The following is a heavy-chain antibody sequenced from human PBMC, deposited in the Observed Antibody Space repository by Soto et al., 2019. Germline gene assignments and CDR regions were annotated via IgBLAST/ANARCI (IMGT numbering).Heavy chain of an antibody. CDR2: ISSSSSYT. J-gene: IGHJ3*02. Sequence: QVQLVESGGGLVKPGGSLRLSCAASGFTFSDYYMSWIRQAPGKGLEWVSYISSSSSYTNYADSVKGRFTISRDNAKNSLYLQMISLRAEDTAVYYSARDADILAGSDAFDIWGQGTMVTVSS. CDR3: ARDADILAGSDAFDI. D-gene: IGHD3-9*01. V-gene: IGHV3-11*05. CDR1: GFTFSDYY.